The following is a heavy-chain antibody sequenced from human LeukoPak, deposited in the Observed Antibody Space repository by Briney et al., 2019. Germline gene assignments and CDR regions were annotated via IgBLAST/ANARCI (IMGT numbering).Heavy chain of an antibody. CDR2: IQYDENNK. J-gene: IGHJ4*02. V-gene: IGHV3-30*02. Sequence: GGSLRLSCAASGFTMSSYGMHWVRQAPGKGLEWVAFIQYDENNKYYADSVKGRFTISRDTSKNTLYLQMNSLRAEDTAVYYCAKLLRFGELLATDYWGQGTLVTVSS. D-gene: IGHD3-10*01. CDR3: AKLLRFGELLATDY. CDR1: GFTMSSYG.